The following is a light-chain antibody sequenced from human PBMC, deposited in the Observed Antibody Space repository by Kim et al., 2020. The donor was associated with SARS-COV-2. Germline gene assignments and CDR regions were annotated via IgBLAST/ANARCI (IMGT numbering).Light chain of an antibody. CDR1: SSNIGSNY. V-gene: IGLV1-47*01. CDR2: RNN. Sequence: ELTQPPSASGTPGQRVTISCSGSSSNIGSNYVYWYQQLPGTAPKLLIYRNNQRPSGVPDRFSGSKSGTSASLAISGLRSDDEADYYCVAWDDSLSGVVFGGGTQLTVL. J-gene: IGLJ2*01. CDR3: VAWDDSLSGVV.